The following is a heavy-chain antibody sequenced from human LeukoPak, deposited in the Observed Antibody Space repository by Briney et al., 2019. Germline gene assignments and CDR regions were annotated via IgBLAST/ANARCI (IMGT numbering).Heavy chain of an antibody. CDR1: GFTFSNYA. CDR3: AKWGDYDVLTGYYVSDY. D-gene: IGHD3-9*01. J-gene: IGHJ4*02. Sequence: GGPLRLSCAASGFTFSNYAMSWVRQAPGKGLEWVSAITGSGGNTYYADSVKGRFTISRDNSKNTVFLQMNSLRAEDTAVYCCAKWGDYDVLTGYYVSDYWGQGTLVTVSS. CDR2: ITGSGGNT. V-gene: IGHV3-23*01.